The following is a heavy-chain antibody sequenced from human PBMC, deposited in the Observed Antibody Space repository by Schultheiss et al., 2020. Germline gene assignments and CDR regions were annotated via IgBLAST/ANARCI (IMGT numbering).Heavy chain of an antibody. J-gene: IGHJ3*02. D-gene: IGHD3-22*01. CDR3: ARGTEIVVVPDAFDI. V-gene: IGHV4-30-4*01. Sequence: SETLSLTCTVSGGSISSGDYYWTWIRQPPGKGLEWIGYIYYTGSTHYNPSLKSRVTISVDTSKNQFSLKLSSVTAADTAVYYCARGTEIVVVPDAFDIWGQGTMVTVSS. CDR1: GGSISSGDYY. CDR2: IYYTGST.